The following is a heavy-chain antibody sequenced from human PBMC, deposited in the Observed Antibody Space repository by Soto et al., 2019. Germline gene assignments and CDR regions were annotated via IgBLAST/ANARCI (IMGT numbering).Heavy chain of an antibody. D-gene: IGHD2-15*01. CDR2: IFSNDEK. Sequence: QVTLKESGPVLVKPTETLTLTCTVSGFSLSNARMGVSWIRQPPGKALEWLAHIFSNDEKSYSTSLKSRLTIAKDTSKRQVVLTMTNMDPVDTATYYCARIRMDSGGSCYPPYPWGQGTLVTVSS. J-gene: IGHJ5*02. V-gene: IGHV2-26*01. CDR1: GFSLSNARMG. CDR3: ARIRMDSGGSCYPPYP.